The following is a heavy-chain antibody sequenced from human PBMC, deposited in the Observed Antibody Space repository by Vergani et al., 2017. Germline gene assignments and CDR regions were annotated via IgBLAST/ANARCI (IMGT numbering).Heavy chain of an antibody. CDR3: ASPGLYCSSTSCYGDAFDI. Sequence: QVQLVESGGGLVKPGGSLRLSCAASGFTFSDNYMSWIRQAPGKGLEWVSYISSSGSTIYYADSVKGRFTISRDNSKNTLYLQMNSLRAEDTAVYYCASPGLYCSSTSCYGDAFDIWGQGTMVTVSS. D-gene: IGHD2-2*01. V-gene: IGHV3-11*01. CDR1: GFTFSDNY. J-gene: IGHJ3*02. CDR2: ISSSGSTI.